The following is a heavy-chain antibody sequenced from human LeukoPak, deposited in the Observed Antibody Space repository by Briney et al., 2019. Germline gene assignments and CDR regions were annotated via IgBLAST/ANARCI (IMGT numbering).Heavy chain of an antibody. CDR3: AKDRYCSSTTCSRYFDY. V-gene: IGHV3-23*01. J-gene: IGHJ4*02. D-gene: IGHD2-2*01. Sequence: GGSLRLSCAASGFTFSNSGMHWVRQAPGKGLEWVSAISLIGGSTHYADSVKGRFTISRDNSMNTLYLQMNSLSAEDTAVYYCAKDRYCSSTTCSRYFDYWGQGTLVTVSS. CDR1: GFTFSNSG. CDR2: ISLIGGST.